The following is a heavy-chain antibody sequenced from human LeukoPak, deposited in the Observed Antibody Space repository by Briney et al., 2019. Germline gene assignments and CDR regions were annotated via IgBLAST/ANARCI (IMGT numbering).Heavy chain of an antibody. V-gene: IGHV1-18*01. Sequence: GASVKVSCKASGYTFTSYGISWVRQAPGQGLEWMGWISAYNGNTNYAQKLQGRVTMTIDTSTSTAYMELRSLRSDDTAVYYCARTALSSWYFSARFDPWGQGTLVTVSS. CDR1: GYTFTSYG. D-gene: IGHD6-13*01. CDR2: ISAYNGNT. CDR3: ARTALSSWYFSARFDP. J-gene: IGHJ5*02.